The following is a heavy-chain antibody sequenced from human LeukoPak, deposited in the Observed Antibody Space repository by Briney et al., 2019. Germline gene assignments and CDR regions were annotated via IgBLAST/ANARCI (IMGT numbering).Heavy chain of an antibody. CDR1: GFTVSSDS. Sequence: GGSLRLSCTVSGFTVSSDSMSWVRQAPGKGLEWVSFIYSGGSTHYSDSVKGRFTISRDNSKNTLYLQMNSLRAEDTAVYYCAKYLSGGYDYFDYWGQGTLVTVSS. D-gene: IGHD5-12*01. CDR2: IYSGGST. V-gene: IGHV3-53*01. CDR3: AKYLSGGYDYFDY. J-gene: IGHJ4*02.